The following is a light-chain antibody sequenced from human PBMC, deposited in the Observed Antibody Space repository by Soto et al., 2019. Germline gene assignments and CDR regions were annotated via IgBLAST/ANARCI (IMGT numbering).Light chain of an antibody. V-gene: IGKV1-39*01. CDR2: VAS. J-gene: IGKJ4*01. Sequence: DIEMTQSPASLSTSVGDSVNITCRAGQTVMSYLHWYRQKPGQAPNLLIYVASYLHSGVPSRVSGSGSGTDFTLTISNVQPEDSATDDCQQIYRVPLNCGGGTKVEI. CDR3: QQIYRVPLN. CDR1: QTVMSY.